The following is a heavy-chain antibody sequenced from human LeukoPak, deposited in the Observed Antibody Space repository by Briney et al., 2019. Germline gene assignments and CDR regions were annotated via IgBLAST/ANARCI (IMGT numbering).Heavy chain of an antibody. V-gene: IGHV3-23*01. CDR2: ISGSGGST. Sequence: GGSLRLSCAASGFTFSSYAMSWVRQAPRKGLEWVSAISGSGGSTYYADSVKGRFTISRDNSKNTLYLQMNSLRAEDTAVYYCAKEPGYFGSTSCLDVWGKGTTVTVSS. CDR3: AKEPGYFGSTSCLDV. CDR1: GFTFSSYA. D-gene: IGHD2-2*01. J-gene: IGHJ6*04.